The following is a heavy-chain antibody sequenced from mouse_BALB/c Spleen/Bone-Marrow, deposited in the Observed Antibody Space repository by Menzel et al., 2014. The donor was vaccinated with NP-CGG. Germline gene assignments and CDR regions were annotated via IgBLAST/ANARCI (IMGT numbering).Heavy chain of an antibody. D-gene: IGHD2-13*01. CDR1: GFTFSNYG. CDR3: ARGLYYVAYGPGFAY. V-gene: IGHV5-6-3*01. CDR2: IDSNGGTT. Sequence: EVHLVESGGGLVQPGGSLKLSCAASGFTFSNYGMSWVRQTPDKRLDLVATIDSNGGTTYYPDSVKGRFTISRDNAKNTLYLQMSSLKSEDTAMYFCARGLYYVAYGPGFAYWGQGTQVTVSA. J-gene: IGHJ3*01.